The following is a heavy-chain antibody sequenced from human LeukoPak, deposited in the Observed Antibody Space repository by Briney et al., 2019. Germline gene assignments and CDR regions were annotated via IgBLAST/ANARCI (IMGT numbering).Heavy chain of an antibody. CDR1: GGSLSGYY. V-gene: IGHV4-34*01. J-gene: IGHJ3*02. Sequence: SETLSLTCAVYGGSLSGYYWSWIRQPPGKGLEWIGEINYSGSTNYKSSLKSRVTIAVDTSKNQFSLKLSSVIAADTAVYYCARHKCSSATCQMRYVFDIWGQGAMVTVSS. D-gene: IGHD2-2*01. CDR3: ARHKCSSATCQMRYVFDI. CDR2: INYSGST.